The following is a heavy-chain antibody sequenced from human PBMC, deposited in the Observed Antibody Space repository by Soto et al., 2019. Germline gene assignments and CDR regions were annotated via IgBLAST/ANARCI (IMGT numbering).Heavy chain of an antibody. CDR2: ISSSGSTI. CDR3: ARDGSGSYYQYFDY. CDR1: GFTFSSYE. D-gene: IGHD3-10*01. J-gene: IGHJ4*02. V-gene: IGHV3-48*03. Sequence: EVQLVESGGGLVQPGGSLRLSCAASGFTFSSYEMNWVRQAPGKGLEWVSYISSSGSTIYYADSVKGRFTISRDNAKNSLYLQMNSPRAEDTAVYYCARDGSGSYYQYFDYWGQGTLVTVSS.